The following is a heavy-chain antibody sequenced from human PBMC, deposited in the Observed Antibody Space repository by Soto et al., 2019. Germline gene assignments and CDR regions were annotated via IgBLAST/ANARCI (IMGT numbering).Heavy chain of an antibody. V-gene: IGHV3-23*01. CDR1: GFPFSSYA. D-gene: IGHD4-17*01. Sequence: PGGSLRLSCAASGFPFSSYAMNWVRQAPGKVLVWVSTISGNGDNTVYADSVRGRFTISRDNSKNMLYLQMNSLRVEDTAIYYCAKDSAVTTAYYYYGMDVWGQGXTVTVYS. J-gene: IGHJ6*02. CDR3: AKDSAVTTAYYYYGMDV. CDR2: ISGNGDNT.